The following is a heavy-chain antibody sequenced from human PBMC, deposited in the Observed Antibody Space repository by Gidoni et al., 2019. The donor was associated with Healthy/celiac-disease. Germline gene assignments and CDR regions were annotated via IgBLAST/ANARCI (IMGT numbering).Heavy chain of an antibody. CDR1: GFTFSSYG. V-gene: IGHV3-30*18. D-gene: IGHD6-19*01. Sequence: QVQLVESGGGVVQPGRSLRLSRAASGFTFSSYGMHWVRQAPGKGLEWVAVISYDGSNKYYADSVKGRFTISRDNSKNTLYLQMNSLRAEDTAVYYCANKGYSSGWYYFDYWGQGTLVTVSS. J-gene: IGHJ4*02. CDR2: ISYDGSNK. CDR3: ANKGYSSGWYYFDY.